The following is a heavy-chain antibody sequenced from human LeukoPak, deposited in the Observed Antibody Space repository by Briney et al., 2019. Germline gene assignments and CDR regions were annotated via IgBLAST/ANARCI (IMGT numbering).Heavy chain of an antibody. Sequence: NPSETLSLTCTVSGGSISSGSYYWSWIRQPAGKGLEWIGRIYTSGSTNYNPSLKSRVTISVDTSKNQFSLKLSSVTAADTAVYYCARAPHYYGSGSFDYWGQGTLVTVSS. D-gene: IGHD3-10*01. CDR1: GGSISSGSYY. CDR3: ARAPHYYGSGSFDY. J-gene: IGHJ4*02. V-gene: IGHV4-61*02. CDR2: IYTSGST.